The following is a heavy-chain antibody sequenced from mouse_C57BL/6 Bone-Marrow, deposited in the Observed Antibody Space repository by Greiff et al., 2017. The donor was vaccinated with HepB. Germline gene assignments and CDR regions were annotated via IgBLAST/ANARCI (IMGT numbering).Heavy chain of an antibody. CDR2: ISSGSSTI. Sequence: EVKVEESGGGLVKPGGSLKLSCAASGFTFSDYGMHWVRQAPEKGLEWVAYISSGSSTIYYADTVKGRFTISRDNAKNTLFLQMTSLRSEDTAMYYCARGDYGSQCMDYWGQGTSVTVSS. CDR1: GFTFSDYG. CDR3: ARGDYGSQCMDY. V-gene: IGHV5-17*01. J-gene: IGHJ4*01. D-gene: IGHD1-1*01.